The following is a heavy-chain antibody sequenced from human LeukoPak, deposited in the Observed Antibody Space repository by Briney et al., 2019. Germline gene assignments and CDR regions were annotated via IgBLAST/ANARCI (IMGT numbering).Heavy chain of an antibody. CDR1: GDSISSHY. J-gene: IGHJ4*02. CDR3: ARGALRYFDWDN. D-gene: IGHD3-9*01. V-gene: IGHV4-59*11. Sequence: SETLSLTCTVSGDSISSHYWSWIRQPPGKGLEWIGYIYYSGSINYNSSLKSRVTISVDTSKNQFSLKLNSVTAADTAVYYCARGALRYFDWDNWGQGTLVTVSS. CDR2: IYYSGSI.